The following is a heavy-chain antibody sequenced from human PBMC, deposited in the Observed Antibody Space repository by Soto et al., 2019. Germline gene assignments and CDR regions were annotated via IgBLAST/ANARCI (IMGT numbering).Heavy chain of an antibody. Sequence: ASVKVSCKASGYTFTSYAMHWVRQAPGQRLEWMGWINAVNGNTKYSQKFQGRVTITKDTFASTAYMELSSLRSEDTAVYYCAREYYDILTGYLVFDYWGQGTLVTVSS. J-gene: IGHJ4*02. CDR1: GYTFTSYA. CDR2: INAVNGNT. CDR3: AREYYDILTGYLVFDY. D-gene: IGHD3-9*01. V-gene: IGHV1-3*01.